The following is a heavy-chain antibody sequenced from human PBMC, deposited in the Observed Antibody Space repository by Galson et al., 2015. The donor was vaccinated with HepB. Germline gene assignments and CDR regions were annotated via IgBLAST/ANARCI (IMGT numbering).Heavy chain of an antibody. CDR3: ARNPSSYDYYNMDV. J-gene: IGHJ6*02. Sequence: SLRLSCAASGVTIPSYSMNWVRKAPGKGLEWLAYISAGRTTIYLADSLKGRFTLPRDNAKNFLYLHMNSLRGEDTAVYYCARNPSSYDYYNMDVWGHGTTVTVSS. CDR1: GVTIPSYS. CDR2: ISAGRTTI. V-gene: IGHV3-48*01.